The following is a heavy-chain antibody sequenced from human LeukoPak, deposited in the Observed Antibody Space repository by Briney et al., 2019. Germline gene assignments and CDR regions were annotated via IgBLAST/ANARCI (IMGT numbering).Heavy chain of an antibody. J-gene: IGHJ4*02. CDR2: IYHSGST. Sequence: PSQTLSLTCAVSGGSISSGGYSWSWIRQPPGKGLEWIGYIYHSGSTYYNPSLKSRVTISVDRSKNQFSLKLSSVTAADTAVYYCARARSYCSSTSCYRELDYWGQGTLVTVSS. D-gene: IGHD2-2*01. V-gene: IGHV4-30-2*01. CDR3: ARARSYCSSTSCYRELDY. CDR1: GGSISSGGYS.